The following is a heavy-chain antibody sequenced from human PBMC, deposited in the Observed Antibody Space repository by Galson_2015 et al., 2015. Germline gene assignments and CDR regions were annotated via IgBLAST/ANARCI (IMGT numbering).Heavy chain of an antibody. J-gene: IGHJ1*01. CDR3: ALLRVAAAGTELPESFQP. V-gene: IGHV7-4-1*02. Sequence: SVKVSCKASGYTFTSYAMNWVRQAPGQGLEWMGWINTNTGNPTHAQGFTGRFVFSLDTSVSTAYLQISSLKAEDTAVYYCALLRVAAAGTELPESFQPWGQGPLVTVSS. CDR1: GYTFTSYA. CDR2: INTNTGNP. D-gene: IGHD6-13*01.